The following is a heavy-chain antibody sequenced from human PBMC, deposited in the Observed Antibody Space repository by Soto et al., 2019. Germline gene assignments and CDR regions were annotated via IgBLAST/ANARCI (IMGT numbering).Heavy chain of an antibody. CDR3: ARAGIVVVVAATRKNHYYGMDV. V-gene: IGHV4-59*01. CDR2: IYYSGST. CDR1: GGSISSYY. J-gene: IGHJ6*02. D-gene: IGHD2-15*01. Sequence: SETLSLTCTVSGGSISSYYWSWIRQPPGKGLEWIGYIYYSGSTNYNPSLKSRVTISVDTSKNQFSLKLSSVTAADTAVYYCARAGIVVVVAATRKNHYYGMDVWGQGTTVTISS.